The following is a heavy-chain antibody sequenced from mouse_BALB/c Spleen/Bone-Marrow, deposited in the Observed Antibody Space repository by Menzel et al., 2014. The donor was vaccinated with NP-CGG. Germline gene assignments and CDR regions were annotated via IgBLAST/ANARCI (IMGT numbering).Heavy chain of an antibody. CDR3: SREITRYAVDY. CDR1: GYAFTNYW. Sequence: QVQLQQSGAELVRPGTSVKVSCKASGYAFTNYWIEWVKLRPGQGLEWIGVINPGSGGVNYNEKFKGKATLTAGKPSSTAYIQLSSLTSDDSAVYFCSREITRYAVDYWGQGTSVTVSS. J-gene: IGHJ4*01. D-gene: IGHD2-4*01. CDR2: INPGSGGV. V-gene: IGHV1-54*01.